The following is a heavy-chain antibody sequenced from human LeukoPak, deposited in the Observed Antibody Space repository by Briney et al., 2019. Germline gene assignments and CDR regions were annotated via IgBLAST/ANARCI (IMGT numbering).Heavy chain of an antibody. CDR3: ARDRDTQGGNLDY. V-gene: IGHV3-30-3*01. J-gene: IGHJ4*02. CDR2: ISYDGSNK. D-gene: IGHD4-23*01. CDR1: GFTFSSYA. Sequence: TGGSLRLSCVASGFTFSSYAMHWVRQAPGKGLEWVAVISYDGSNKYYADSVKGRFTISRDNSKNTLYLQMNSLRAEDTAVYYCARDRDTQGGNLDYWGQGTLVTVSS.